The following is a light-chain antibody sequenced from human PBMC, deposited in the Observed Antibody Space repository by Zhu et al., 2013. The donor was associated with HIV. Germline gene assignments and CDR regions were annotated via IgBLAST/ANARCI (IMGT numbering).Light chain of an antibody. Sequence: SYELTQPPSVSVSPGQTASITCSGDKLGDKYTCWYQQKPGQSPVLVIYQDSQRPSGIPERFSGSNSGNTATLTISGTQAMDEADYYCQAWDSSTEGFGGGTKLTVL. CDR2: QDS. V-gene: IGLV3-1*01. CDR3: QAWDSSTEG. J-gene: IGLJ2*01. CDR1: KLGDKY.